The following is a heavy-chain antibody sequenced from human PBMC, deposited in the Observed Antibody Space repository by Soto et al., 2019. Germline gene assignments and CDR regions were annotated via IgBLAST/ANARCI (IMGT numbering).Heavy chain of an antibody. V-gene: IGHV3-66*01. J-gene: IGHJ6*02. CDR1: GFNVNSDS. Sequence: EVQVVESGGDLVQPGGSLRLSCAASGFNVNSDSMNWVRQAPGKGLEWVSVIYSDGSTYYADSVKGRFSISRDNSKNMLNLEMSSLRAEDTAVYYCARDPGLRNGMSAWGQGTTVTVSS. CDR2: IYSDGST. CDR3: ARDPGLRNGMSA.